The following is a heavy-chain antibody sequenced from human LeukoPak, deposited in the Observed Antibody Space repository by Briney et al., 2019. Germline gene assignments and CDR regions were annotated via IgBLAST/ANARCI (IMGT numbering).Heavy chain of an antibody. CDR2: IDHSGTT. CDR3: AKAPYLSSGS. V-gene: IGHV4-34*01. D-gene: IGHD3-22*01. CDR1: GGSFSGYY. Sequence: PSETLSLTCAVYGGSFSGYYWSWIRQPPGKGLEWIGEIDHSGTTNYNPSLKSQVTISLDTSKNQFSLILSSVTAADTAVYYCAKAPYLSSGSWGQGTMVTVSS. J-gene: IGHJ3*01.